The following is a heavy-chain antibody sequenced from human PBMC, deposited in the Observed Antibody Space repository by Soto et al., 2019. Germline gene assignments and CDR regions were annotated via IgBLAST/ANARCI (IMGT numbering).Heavy chain of an antibody. CDR3: ARDVAVAGTEFDY. Sequence: SETLSLTCAVYGGSFSGYYWSWIRQPPGKGLEWIGEINHSGSTNYNPSLKSRVTISVDTSKNQFSLKLSSVTAADTAVYYCARDVAVAGTEFDYWGQGTLVTVSS. J-gene: IGHJ4*02. V-gene: IGHV4-34*01. CDR1: GGSFSGYY. D-gene: IGHD6-19*01. CDR2: INHSGST.